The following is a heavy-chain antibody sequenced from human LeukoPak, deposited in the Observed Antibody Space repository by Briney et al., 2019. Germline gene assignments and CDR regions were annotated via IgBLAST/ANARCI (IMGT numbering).Heavy chain of an antibody. CDR2: IYTSGST. D-gene: IGHD3-10*01. Sequence: PSETLSLTCTVSGGSISSYYWSWIGQPAGKGLEGIGRIYTSGSTNYNPSLKSRVTMSVDTSKNQFSLKLSSVTAADTAVYYCARDATYYYGSGSTNWFDPWGQGTLVTVSS. J-gene: IGHJ5*02. CDR3: ARDATYYYGSGSTNWFDP. CDR1: GGSISSYY. V-gene: IGHV4-4*07.